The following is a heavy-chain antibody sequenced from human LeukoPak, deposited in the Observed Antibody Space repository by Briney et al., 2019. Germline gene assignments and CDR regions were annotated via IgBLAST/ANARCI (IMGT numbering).Heavy chain of an antibody. CDR1: GFTFSSYS. CDR2: ISTSSLHI. V-gene: IGHV3-21*01. CDR3: AREVPTNNWFDP. J-gene: IGHJ5*02. D-gene: IGHD4-11*01. Sequence: PGGSVRLSCAASGFTFSSYSMNWVRQAPGKGLEWVSYISTSSLHIYYADSVKGRFTISRDNVKNSLFLQMNSLRAEDTAVYYCAREVPTNNWFDPWGQGTLVTVSS.